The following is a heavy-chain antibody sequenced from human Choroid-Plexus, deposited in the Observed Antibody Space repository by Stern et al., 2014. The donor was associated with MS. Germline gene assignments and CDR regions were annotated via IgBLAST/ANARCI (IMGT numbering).Heavy chain of an antibody. Sequence: GQLEESGGGVVQPGRPLGLSCVASGFTFGSCAMHWVRQAPGKGLGWGAGVSYDGSNKYYADSVKGRLTISRDNSQNTLYMQMSSLRPEDTAVYYCAKDRQYLTYFFDHWGQGSLVTVSS. J-gene: IGHJ5*02. CDR3: AKDRQYLTYFFDH. V-gene: IGHV3-30*18. CDR1: GFTFGSCA. CDR2: VSYDGSNK. D-gene: IGHD2/OR15-2a*01.